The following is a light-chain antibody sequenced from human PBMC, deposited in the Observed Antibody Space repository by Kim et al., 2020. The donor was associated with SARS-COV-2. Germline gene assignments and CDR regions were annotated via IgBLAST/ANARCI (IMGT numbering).Light chain of an antibody. V-gene: IGKV3-20*01. CDR2: SAS. CDR3: QQYGSSPPYS. J-gene: IGKJ2*03. Sequence: STGERATLSCRASQSVSSTYIAWYQQKPAQAPRLLIYSASKRATGIPDRFSGSGSGTDFTLTINRLEPEDFAVYYCQQYGSSPPYSFGQGTKLEI. CDR1: QSVSSTY.